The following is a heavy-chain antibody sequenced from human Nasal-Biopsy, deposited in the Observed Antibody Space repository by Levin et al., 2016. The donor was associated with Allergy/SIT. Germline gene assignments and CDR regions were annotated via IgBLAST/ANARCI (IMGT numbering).Heavy chain of an antibody. CDR2: IYYSGST. J-gene: IGHJ4*02. CDR1: GGSISNYY. Sequence: GSLRLSCTVSGGSISNYYWNWIRQSPGKGLEWIGYIYYSGSTKYNPSLKSRVTIATDRSKNQFSLTLTSVTAADTAVYYCARGVVPVYFDYWGQGTQVTVSS. CDR3: ARGVVPVYFDY. V-gene: IGHV4-59*01. D-gene: IGHD2-21*01.